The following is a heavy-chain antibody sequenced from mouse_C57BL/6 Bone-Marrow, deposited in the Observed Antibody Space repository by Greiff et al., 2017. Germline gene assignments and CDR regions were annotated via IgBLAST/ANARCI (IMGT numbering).Heavy chain of an antibody. CDR3: ARDDGSPFDY. D-gene: IGHD2-3*01. CDR1: GYTFTSYW. Sequence: QVQLKQSGAELVKPGASVKMSCKASGYTFTSYWITWVKQRPGQGLEWIGDIYPGSGSTNYNEKFKSKATLTVDTSSSTAYMQLSSLTSEDSAVYYCARDDGSPFDYWGQGTTLTVSS. J-gene: IGHJ2*01. CDR2: IYPGSGST. V-gene: IGHV1-55*01.